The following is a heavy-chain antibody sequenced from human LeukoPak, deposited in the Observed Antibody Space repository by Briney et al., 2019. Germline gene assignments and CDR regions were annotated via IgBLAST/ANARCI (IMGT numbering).Heavy chain of an antibody. CDR2: INSDGSTT. CDR3: ARSGTCGWSPDY. Sequence: GGSLRLSCAASGFTFSSYWMHWVRQAPGKGLVWVSRINSDGSTTSYADSVKGRFTISRDNAKNTLYLQVNSLRAEDTAMYYCARSGTCGWSPDYWGQGTLVTVSS. V-gene: IGHV3-74*01. CDR1: GFTFSSYW. J-gene: IGHJ4*02. D-gene: IGHD6-19*01.